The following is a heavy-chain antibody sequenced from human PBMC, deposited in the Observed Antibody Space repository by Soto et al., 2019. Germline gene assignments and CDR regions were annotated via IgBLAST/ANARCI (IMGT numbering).Heavy chain of an antibody. CDR1: GGSISSSSYY. Sequence: SETLSLTCTVSGGSISSSSYYWGWIRQPPGKGLEWIGSIYYSGSTYYNPSLKSRVTISVDTSRNQVSLNLTSVTAADTAVYYCARLGGYYQALDHWSQGTLVTV. V-gene: IGHV4-39*01. J-gene: IGHJ4*02. D-gene: IGHD3-3*01. CDR3: ARLGGYYQALDH. CDR2: IYYSGST.